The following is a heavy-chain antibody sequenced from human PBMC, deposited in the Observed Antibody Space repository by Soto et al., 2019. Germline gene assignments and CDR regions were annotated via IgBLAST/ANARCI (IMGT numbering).Heavy chain of an antibody. Sequence: PAVSLRLSCAASGFTFSTYEFNWVRQAPGRGLEWISYISVSGNIIKYADSVKGRFTISRDNAENSLHLHMSSLRVDDTAVYFCVRDTMRASAAASLDYWGQGTQVTVSS. CDR1: GFTFSTYE. CDR2: ISVSGNII. J-gene: IGHJ4*02. V-gene: IGHV3-48*03. CDR3: VRDTMRASAAASLDY. D-gene: IGHD6-13*01.